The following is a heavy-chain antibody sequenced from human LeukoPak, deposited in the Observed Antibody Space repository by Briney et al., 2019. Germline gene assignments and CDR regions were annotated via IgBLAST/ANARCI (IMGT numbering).Heavy chain of an antibody. J-gene: IGHJ6*02. CDR2: IRFDGDIK. CDR1: GFRFSSYG. V-gene: IGHV3-33*08. CDR3: ARSVSFMEV. Sequence: GGSLRLSCAASGFRFSSYGMHWVRQAPGKGLEWVAYIRFDGDIKYYVEAVKGRFTVSRNNAEEKVFLQMDNLRAEDTAVHFCARSVSFMEVWGQGTTVIVSS. D-gene: IGHD3-10*01.